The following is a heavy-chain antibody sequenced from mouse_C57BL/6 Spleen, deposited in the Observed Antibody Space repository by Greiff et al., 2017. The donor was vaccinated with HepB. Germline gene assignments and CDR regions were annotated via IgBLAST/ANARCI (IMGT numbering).Heavy chain of an antibody. CDR1: GYTFTDYE. CDR2: IDPETDGT. V-gene: IGHV1-15*01. Sequence: QVQLQQSGAELVRPGASVTLSCKASGYTFTDYEMHWVKQTPVHGLEWIGAIDPETDGTAYNQKFKGKAILTADKSSSTADMERRSLTSEDSAVYYCTRGSDYAYVDYWGQGTTLTDSS. J-gene: IGHJ2*01. CDR3: TRGSDYAYVDY. D-gene: IGHD2-13*01.